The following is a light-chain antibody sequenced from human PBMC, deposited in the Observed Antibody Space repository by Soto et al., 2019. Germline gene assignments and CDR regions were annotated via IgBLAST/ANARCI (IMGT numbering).Light chain of an antibody. CDR1: QGISSA. CDR2: DAS. V-gene: IGKV1-13*02. J-gene: IGKJ4*01. Sequence: AIQLTQSPSSLSASVGDRVTITCRASQGISSALAWYQQKPGKAPTLLIYDASSLESGVPSRFSGSGSGTDFTLTISSLQPEDFATYYCQQFNSYPLTFGGGTNVDIK. CDR3: QQFNSYPLT.